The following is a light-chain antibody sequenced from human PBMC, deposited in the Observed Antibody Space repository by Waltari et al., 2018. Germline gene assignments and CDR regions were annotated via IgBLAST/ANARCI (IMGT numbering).Light chain of an antibody. V-gene: IGKV1-5*01. CDR1: QSFSVW. CDR2: DAS. CDR3: QQYNSYPWT. J-gene: IGKJ1*01. Sequence: DIQMTQSPSTLSASVGDRVTITCRASQSFSVWLAWYQQKPGKAPRPLIHDASHLHSGVPARFTGSGSGTLFTLTINNLQPDDFATYYCQQYNSYPWTFGQGTKVEIK.